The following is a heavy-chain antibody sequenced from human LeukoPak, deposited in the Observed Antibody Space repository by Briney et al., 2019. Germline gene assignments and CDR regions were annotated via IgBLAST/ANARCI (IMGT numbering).Heavy chain of an antibody. Sequence: GGSLRLSCAASGFSFISYGMHWVRQAPGKGLEWVGVISEDGRNKKYADSVKGRFTISRDNSKDTLYLQMNNLRDEDTAVYYCAKRPSDYGDYVTYFDYWGQGTLVTVSS. D-gene: IGHD4-17*01. CDR2: ISEDGRNK. CDR1: GFSFISYG. CDR3: AKRPSDYGDYVTYFDY. V-gene: IGHV3-30*18. J-gene: IGHJ4*02.